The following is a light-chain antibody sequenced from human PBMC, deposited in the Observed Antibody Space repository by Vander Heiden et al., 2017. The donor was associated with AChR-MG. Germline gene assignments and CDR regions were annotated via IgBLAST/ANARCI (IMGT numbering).Light chain of an antibody. CDR3: SAYTSSSTRV. CDR2: DVS. J-gene: IGLJ3*02. CDR1: SSDVGGYNY. V-gene: IGLV2-14*03. Sequence: QSAPTQPASESGSPGQLITMPCTGTSSDVGGYNYACGYQQQPGKAPKLMIDDVSNRPSGVANRFSGSKSGNTASLTISGLQDEDEADYYCSAYTSSSTRVFGGGTKLTVL.